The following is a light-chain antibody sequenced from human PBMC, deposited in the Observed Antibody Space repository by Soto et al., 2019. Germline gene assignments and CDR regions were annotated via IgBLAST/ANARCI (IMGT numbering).Light chain of an antibody. V-gene: IGKV3-15*01. Sequence: EIVITQSPSTLSVSPGGRAILSCRASQSGSSNLAWYQQKPGQAPRLLIYGTYIRATGIPARFSGSGSGTEFTLTISGLQSEDFAVYYCQQYSKWPLTFGQGTRLEI. CDR3: QQYSKWPLT. CDR1: QSGSSN. CDR2: GTY. J-gene: IGKJ5*01.